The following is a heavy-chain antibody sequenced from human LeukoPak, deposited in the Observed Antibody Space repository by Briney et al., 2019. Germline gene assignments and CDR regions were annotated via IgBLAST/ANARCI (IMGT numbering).Heavy chain of an antibody. V-gene: IGHV4-39*07. CDR2: IYYSGST. CDR1: GGSISSSSYY. Sequence: PSETLSLTCTVSGGSISSSSYYWGWIRQPPGKGLEWIGSIYYSGSTYYNPSLKSRVTISVDTSKNQFSLKLSSVTAADTAVYYCAREVTSSSWPNYYYYYMDVWGKGTTVTVSS. D-gene: IGHD6-13*01. J-gene: IGHJ6*03. CDR3: AREVTSSSWPNYYYYYMDV.